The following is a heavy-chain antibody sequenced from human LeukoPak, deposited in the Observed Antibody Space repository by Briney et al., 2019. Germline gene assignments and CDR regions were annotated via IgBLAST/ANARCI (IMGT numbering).Heavy chain of an antibody. V-gene: IGHV3-30*18. D-gene: IGHD3-10*01. CDR2: ISSDGYRT. CDR1: GFPFSTYD. CDR3: AKGLGTGSVLARPLHY. J-gene: IGHJ4*02. Sequence: PGGSLRISCAASGFPFSTYDMHWVRQAPDKGLQWVAVISSDGYRTDYPDSVRGRFTISRDNFKNTVDLQMISVTAEDTAMYFCAKGLGTGSVLARPLHYWGQGTLVTVSS.